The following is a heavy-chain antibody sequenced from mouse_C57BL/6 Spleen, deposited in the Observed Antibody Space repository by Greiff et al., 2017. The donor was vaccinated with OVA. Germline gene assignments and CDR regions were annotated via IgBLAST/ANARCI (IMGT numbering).Heavy chain of an antibody. V-gene: IGHV1-61*01. CDR3: ARREIYDGYYGYFDV. CDR2: ISPSDSET. D-gene: IGHD2-3*01. J-gene: IGHJ1*03. Sequence: QVQLQQPGAELVRPGSSVKLSCKASGSTFTSYWMDWVQQRPGQGLEWIGHISPSDSETHYNQKFKDKATLTVDKSSSTAYMQLSSLTSEDSAVYYCARREIYDGYYGYFDVWGTGTTVTVSS. CDR1: GSTFTSYW.